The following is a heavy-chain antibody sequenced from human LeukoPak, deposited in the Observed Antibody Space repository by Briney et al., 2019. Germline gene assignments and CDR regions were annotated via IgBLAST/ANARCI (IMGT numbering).Heavy chain of an antibody. CDR2: ISAYNGNT. Sequence: ASVKVSCKASGYTFTSYGISWVRQAPGQGLEWMGWISAYNGNTNYAQKLQGRVTMTTDTSTSTAYMEPRSLRSDDTAVYYCARDEVGRDGYNQLDYWGQGTLVTVSS. V-gene: IGHV1-18*01. J-gene: IGHJ4*02. D-gene: IGHD5-24*01. CDR3: ARDEVGRDGYNQLDY. CDR1: GYTFTSYG.